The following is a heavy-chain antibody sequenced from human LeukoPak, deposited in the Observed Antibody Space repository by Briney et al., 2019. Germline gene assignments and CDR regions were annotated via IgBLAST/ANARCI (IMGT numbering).Heavy chain of an antibody. CDR2: IKQDGGEK. D-gene: IGHD3-3*01. CDR1: GFTFSSYW. V-gene: IGHV3-7*01. J-gene: IGHJ4*02. CDR3: ARSSRTIFGVVTQVGFDY. Sequence: GGSLRLSCAASGFTFSSYWISWVRQAPGKGLEWVANIKQDGGEKYYVDSVKGRFTISRDNAKNSLYLQMNSLRAEDTAVYYCARSSRTIFGVVTQVGFDYWGQGTLVTVSS.